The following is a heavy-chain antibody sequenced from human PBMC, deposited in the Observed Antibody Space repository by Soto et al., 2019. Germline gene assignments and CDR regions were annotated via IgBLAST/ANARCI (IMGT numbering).Heavy chain of an antibody. D-gene: IGHD2-15*01. J-gene: IGHJ4*02. Sequence: QLQLQESGPGLVKPSETLSLTCTVSGGSISSSSYYWGWIRQPPGKGLEWIGRIYYSGSTYYNPSLNSRVTISADTSKNQFSLKLSSVTAADTAVYYCARHTPAISISDHWGQGTLVTVSS. V-gene: IGHV4-39*01. CDR1: GGSISSSSYY. CDR2: IYYSGST. CDR3: ARHTPAISISDH.